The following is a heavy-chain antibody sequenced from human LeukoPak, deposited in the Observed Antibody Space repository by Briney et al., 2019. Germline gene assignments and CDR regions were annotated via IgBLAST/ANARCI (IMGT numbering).Heavy chain of an antibody. CDR1: GFTFSNYG. Sequence: PGGSLRLSCAASGFTFSNYGIHWVRQAPGKGLEWVAFIRYDGSNKYFADSVKGRFTISRDNSKNTLYLQMNSLRAEDTAVYYCAKGVRPYSSFPPFDYWGQGTLDTVSS. CDR2: IRYDGSNK. V-gene: IGHV3-30*02. D-gene: IGHD6-6*01. CDR3: AKGVRPYSSFPPFDY. J-gene: IGHJ4*02.